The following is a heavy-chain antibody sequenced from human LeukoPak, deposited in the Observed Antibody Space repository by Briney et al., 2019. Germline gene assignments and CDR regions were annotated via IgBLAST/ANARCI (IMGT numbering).Heavy chain of an antibody. V-gene: IGHV3-7*01. D-gene: IGHD3-22*01. J-gene: IGHJ4*02. CDR3: AKDSHYSDRNVYYYYFDY. CDR1: GFTFSNFW. CDR2: IKQDEGEK. Sequence: GGSLRLSCAASGFTFSNFWMSWVRQAPGKGLEWVANIKQDEGEKFYVDSVKGRFTISRDNAKNSLYLHMDSLRAEDTAVYYCAKDSHYSDRNVYYYYFDYWGQGTLVTVSS.